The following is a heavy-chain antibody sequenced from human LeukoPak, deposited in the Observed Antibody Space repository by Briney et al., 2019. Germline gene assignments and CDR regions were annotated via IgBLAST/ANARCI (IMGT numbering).Heavy chain of an antibody. Sequence: GGSLRLSCAASGFTVSSNYMSWVRQAPGKGLEWVALISHSGSEKYYADSVEGRFTISRDNSRNTLYLQMNSLSVEDTAFYYCAKDLANSWTIDYWGQGTLVTVSS. D-gene: IGHD1-1*01. CDR3: AKDLANSWTIDY. V-gene: IGHV3-30*18. CDR1: GFTVSSNY. J-gene: IGHJ4*02. CDR2: ISHSGSEK.